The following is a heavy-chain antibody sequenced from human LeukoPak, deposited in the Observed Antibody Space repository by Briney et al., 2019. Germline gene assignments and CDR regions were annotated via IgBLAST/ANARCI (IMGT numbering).Heavy chain of an antibody. Sequence: GASVKVSCKVSGYTLTELSMHWVRQAPGKGLEWIGGFDPEDGETIYAQKFQGRVTMTEDTSTDTAYMELSSLRSEDTAVYYCATFPYYDFWSGYSFDYWGQGTLVTVSS. CDR2: FDPEDGET. V-gene: IGHV1-24*01. CDR3: ATFPYYDFWSGYSFDY. J-gene: IGHJ4*02. CDR1: GYTLTELS. D-gene: IGHD3-3*01.